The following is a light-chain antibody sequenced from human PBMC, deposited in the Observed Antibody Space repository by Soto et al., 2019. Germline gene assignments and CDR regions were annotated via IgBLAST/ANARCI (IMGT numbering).Light chain of an antibody. CDR2: EVN. Sequence: QSALTQPASLSGSPGQSITISCTGTSSDIGAYDYVSWFQQHPGKAPKLMISEVNNRPSGVSNRFSGSKSGNTAYLTISGLQVEDEAEYFCFSFTNINTRACVFGTGTKVTVL. J-gene: IGLJ1*01. V-gene: IGLV2-14*01. CDR3: FSFTNINTRACV. CDR1: SSDIGAYDY.